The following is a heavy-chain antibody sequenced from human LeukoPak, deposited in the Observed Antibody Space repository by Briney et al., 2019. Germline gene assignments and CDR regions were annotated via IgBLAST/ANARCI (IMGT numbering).Heavy chain of an antibody. CDR2: MTPNSANT. CDR1: GYTSTSYD. D-gene: IGHD3-22*01. CDR3: ARGFRSDSSGRKFDC. J-gene: IGHJ4*02. Sequence: ASVKVSCKASGYTSTSYDINWVRHATGQGIEWMGWMTPNSANTGYAKKFKGRITMTRNTSIGRAYMELSSLGSDDTAMYYCARGFRSDSSGRKFDCWGQGTLVTVSS. V-gene: IGHV1-8*01.